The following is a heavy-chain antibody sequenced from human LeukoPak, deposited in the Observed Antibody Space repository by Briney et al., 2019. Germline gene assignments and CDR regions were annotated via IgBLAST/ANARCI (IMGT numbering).Heavy chain of an antibody. Sequence: GGSLRLSCAASGFTFNSYIMNWVRQAPGKGLEWVSSISSSSSYIYDADSVKGRFTISRDNAKNSLYLQMNSLRAEDTAVYYCAKTGNPATGDYWGQGTLVTVSS. D-gene: IGHD1-1*01. CDR1: GFTFNSYI. V-gene: IGHV3-21*04. CDR2: ISSSSSYI. CDR3: AKTGNPATGDY. J-gene: IGHJ4*02.